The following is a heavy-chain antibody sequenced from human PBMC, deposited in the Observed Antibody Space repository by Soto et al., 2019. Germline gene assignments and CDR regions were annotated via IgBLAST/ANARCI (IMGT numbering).Heavy chain of an antibody. J-gene: IGHJ5*02. D-gene: IGHD6-13*01. CDR3: ARETAAGTGDDWFDP. CDR2: ISSSGSTI. CDR1: GLTFSSYE. V-gene: IGHV3-48*03. Sequence: VGSLRLSCAASGLTFSSYEMNWFRQAPGKGLEWVSYISSSGSTIYYADSVKGRFTISRDNANISLYLQMNSLRAEDTTVYYCARETAAGTGDDWFDPWGQGTLVTVSS.